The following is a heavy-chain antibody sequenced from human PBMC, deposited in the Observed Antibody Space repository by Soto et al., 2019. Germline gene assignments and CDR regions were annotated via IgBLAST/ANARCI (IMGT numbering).Heavy chain of an antibody. CDR1: GYPYTNSY. D-gene: IGHD6-19*01. J-gene: IGHJ6*02. V-gene: IGHV1-2*02. Sequence: QVQLVQSGAEVRKPGASVKVSCKASGYPYTNSYMHWVRQAPGQGLEWMGWIHPNTGGTNYAQKFQGRVTMTRDTSVSTVYMELNRLTSDDTAIYFWARDFRTRGWVRQAGNVAMDVWGQGTTVTVS. CDR2: IHPNTGGT. CDR3: ARDFRTRGWVRQAGNVAMDV.